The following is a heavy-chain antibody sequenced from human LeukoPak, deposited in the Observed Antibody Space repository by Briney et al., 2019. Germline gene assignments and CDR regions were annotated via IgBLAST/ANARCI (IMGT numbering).Heavy chain of an antibody. D-gene: IGHD3-22*01. CDR2: ISGGGGST. CDR1: GFTFSSYA. V-gene: IGHV3-23*01. J-gene: IGHJ4*02. Sequence: GGSLRLPCAASGFTFSSYAMSWVRQAPGKGLEWVSAISGGGGSTHYADSVKGRFTISRDNSKNTLYLQMSSLRAGDTAVYYCAKSSYYDSSGYYREYYFDYWGQGTLVTASS. CDR3: AKSSYYDSSGYYREYYFDY.